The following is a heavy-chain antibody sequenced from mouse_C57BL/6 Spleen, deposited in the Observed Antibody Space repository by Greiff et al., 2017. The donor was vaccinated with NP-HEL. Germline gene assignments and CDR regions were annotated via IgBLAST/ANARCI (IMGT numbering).Heavy chain of an antibody. CDR1: GYAFSSSW. CDR3: ARVGRDWYFDV. Sequence: QVQLQQSGPELVKPGASVKISCKASGYAFSSSWMNWVKQRPGKGLEWIGRIYPGDGDTNYNGKFKGKATLTADKSSSTAYMQLSSLTSEDSAVYFCARVGRDWYFDVWGTGTTVTVSS. V-gene: IGHV1-82*01. D-gene: IGHD4-1*01. J-gene: IGHJ1*03. CDR2: IYPGDGDT.